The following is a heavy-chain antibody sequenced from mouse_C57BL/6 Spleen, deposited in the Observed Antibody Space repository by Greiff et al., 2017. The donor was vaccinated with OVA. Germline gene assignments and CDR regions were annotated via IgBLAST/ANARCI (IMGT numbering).Heavy chain of an antibody. D-gene: IGHD2-4*01. CDR3: ARYYDYEGTFAY. CDR1: GYAFSSSW. CDR2: IYPGDGDT. V-gene: IGHV1-82*01. J-gene: IGHJ3*01. Sequence: VQLQQSGPELVKPGASVKISCKASGYAFSSSWMNWVKQRPGKGLEWIGRIYPGDGDTNYNGKFKGKATLTADKSSSTAYMQLSSLTSEDSAVYFCARYYDYEGTFAYWGQGTLVTVSA.